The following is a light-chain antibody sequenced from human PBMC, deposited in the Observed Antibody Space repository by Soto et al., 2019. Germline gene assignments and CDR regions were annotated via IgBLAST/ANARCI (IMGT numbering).Light chain of an antibody. J-gene: IGKJ1*01. CDR2: AVS. V-gene: IGKV3-15*01. CDR3: QQYGSWT. CDR1: QSVSSN. Sequence: EVVLKKSPATLSLSTRERAALSCMASQSVSSNLAWYQQKPGQAPRLLIYAVSTRATGIPARFSGSGSGTEFTLTINSLQSEDFAVYYCQQYGSWTFGQGTKVDI.